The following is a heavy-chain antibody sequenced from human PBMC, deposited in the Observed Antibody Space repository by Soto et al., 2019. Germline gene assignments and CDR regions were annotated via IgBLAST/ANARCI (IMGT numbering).Heavy chain of an antibody. V-gene: IGHV1-69*13. CDR2: IIPIFGTA. CDR3: ASVGLRYCSGGSCYPNYFDY. D-gene: IGHD2-15*01. Sequence: SVKVSCKASGGTFSSYAISWVRQAHGQGLEWMGGIIPIFGTANYAQKFQGRVTITADESTSTAYMELSSLRSEDTAVYYCASVGLRYCSGGSCYPNYFDYWGQVTLVTVSS. CDR1: GGTFSSYA. J-gene: IGHJ4*02.